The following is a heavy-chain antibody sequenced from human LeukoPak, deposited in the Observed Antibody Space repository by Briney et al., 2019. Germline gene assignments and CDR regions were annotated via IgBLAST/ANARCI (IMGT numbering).Heavy chain of an antibody. J-gene: IGHJ4*02. CDR1: GFTFSTYS. D-gene: IGHD3-22*01. CDR3: ARNDNTDEGIDY. CDR2: ISNSGGYI. V-gene: IGHV3-21*01. Sequence: RGCLRLSCAASGFTFSTYSMNWVRQAPGKGLEWVSSISNSGGYIFYADSVKGRFTISRDNAKNSLYLQMSSLRAEDTAMYYCARNDNTDEGIDYWGKGTLVTVSS.